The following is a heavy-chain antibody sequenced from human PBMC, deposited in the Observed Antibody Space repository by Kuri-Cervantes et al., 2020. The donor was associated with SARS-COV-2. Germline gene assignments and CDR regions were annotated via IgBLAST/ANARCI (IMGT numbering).Heavy chain of an antibody. CDR1: GFTFSSYA. V-gene: IGHV3-30-3*01. Sequence: GESLKISCAASGFTFSSYAMHWVRQAPGKGLEWVAVISYDGSNKYYADSVKGRFTISRDNSKNTLYLQMNSLRAEDTAVYYCARGGDNNWFDPWGQGTPVTVSS. J-gene: IGHJ5*02. D-gene: IGHD3-16*01. CDR2: ISYDGSNK. CDR3: ARGGDNNWFDP.